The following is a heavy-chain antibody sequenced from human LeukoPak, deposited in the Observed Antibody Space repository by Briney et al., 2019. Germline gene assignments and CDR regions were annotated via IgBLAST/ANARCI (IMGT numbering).Heavy chain of an antibody. D-gene: IGHD5-18*01. CDR1: GYSFTSYW. CDR2: IYPGDSDT. J-gene: IGHJ4*02. V-gene: IGHV5-51*01. Sequence: GESLKISCKGSGYSFTSYWIGWVRQMPGKGLEWMGIIYPGDSDTRYSPSFQGQVTISADKSISTAYLQWSSLKASDTAMYYCARQMGIRGYRPQDYFDYWGQGTLVTVSS. CDR3: ARQMGIRGYRPQDYFDY.